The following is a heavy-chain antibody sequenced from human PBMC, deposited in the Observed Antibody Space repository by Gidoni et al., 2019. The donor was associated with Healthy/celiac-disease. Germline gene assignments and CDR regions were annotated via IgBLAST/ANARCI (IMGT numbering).Heavy chain of an antibody. V-gene: IGHV3-11*06. D-gene: IGHD5-12*01. CDR3: ARDPSGGYDGNWFDP. Sequence: QVQLVESGGGLVKPGGSLRLSCAAPGFTFSDYYMRWIRKALGKGLEWVSYISSSSSYTNYADSVKGRFTISRDNAKNSLYLQMNSLRAEDTAVYYCARDPSGGYDGNWFDPWGQGTLVTVSS. CDR2: ISSSSSYT. J-gene: IGHJ5*02. CDR1: GFTFSDYY.